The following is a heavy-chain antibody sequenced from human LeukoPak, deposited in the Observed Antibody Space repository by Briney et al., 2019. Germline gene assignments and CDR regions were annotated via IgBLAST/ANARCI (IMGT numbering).Heavy chain of an antibody. Sequence: GGSLRLSCAASGFTFSSYSMNWVRQAPGKGLEWVSYISSSSSTIYYADSVKGRFTISRDNAKNSLYLQMNSLRAEDTAVYYCARDRDYGGNSGWANWFDPWGQGTLVTVSS. CDR1: GFTFSSYS. V-gene: IGHV3-48*01. CDR3: ARDRDYGGNSGWANWFDP. J-gene: IGHJ5*02. CDR2: ISSSSSTI. D-gene: IGHD4-23*01.